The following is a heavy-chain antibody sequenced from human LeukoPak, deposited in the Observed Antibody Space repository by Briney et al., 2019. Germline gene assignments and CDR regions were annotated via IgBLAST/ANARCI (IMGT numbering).Heavy chain of an antibody. Sequence: GSLRLSCVASGFTFSNYWMSWVRQAPGKGLEWVAYIKQDGSEKYYVDSVKGRFTIPRDNARNSLFLQMNSLRAEDTAMYYCARVRGDYGGAADYWGQGTLLVTVSS. J-gene: IGHJ4*02. D-gene: IGHD4-23*01. CDR2: IKQDGSEK. V-gene: IGHV3-7*01. CDR3: ARVRGDYGGAADY. CDR1: GFTFSNYW.